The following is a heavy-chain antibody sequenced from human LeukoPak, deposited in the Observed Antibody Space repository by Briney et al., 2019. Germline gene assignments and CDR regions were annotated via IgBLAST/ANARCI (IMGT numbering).Heavy chain of an antibody. D-gene: IGHD4-23*01. J-gene: IGHJ4*02. Sequence: ASVKVSCKASGYTFTSYGISWVRQAPGQGLEWMGWIGAYNGNTNYAQKLQGRVTMTTDTSTSTAYMELRSLRSDDTAVYYCAREPLYGGTFDYWGQGTLVTVSS. CDR3: AREPLYGGTFDY. CDR1: GYTFTSYG. V-gene: IGHV1-18*01. CDR2: IGAYNGNT.